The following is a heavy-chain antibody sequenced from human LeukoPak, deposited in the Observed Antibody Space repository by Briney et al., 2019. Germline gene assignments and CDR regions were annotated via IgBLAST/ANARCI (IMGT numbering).Heavy chain of an antibody. D-gene: IGHD3-3*01. Sequence: ASVKVSYKAPGYTFTGYYMHWVRQAPGQGLEWMRWINPNSGGTNYAQKFQGRVTMTRDTSISTAYMELSRLRSDDTAVYYCARYDGDFWSGRYNWFDPWGQGTLVTVSS. V-gene: IGHV1-2*02. J-gene: IGHJ5*02. CDR2: INPNSGGT. CDR3: ARYDGDFWSGRYNWFDP. CDR1: GYTFTGYY.